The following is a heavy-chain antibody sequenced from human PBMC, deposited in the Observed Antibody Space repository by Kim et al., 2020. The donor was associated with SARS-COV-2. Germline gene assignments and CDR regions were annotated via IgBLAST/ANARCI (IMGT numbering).Heavy chain of an antibody. J-gene: IGHJ4*02. CDR2: INPLGGAT. V-gene: IGHV1-46*01. D-gene: IGHD2-2*02. CDR3: VRETSPIYYFDF. Sequence: ASVKVSCKTSRYTFTNYYVHWVRQAPGQGLQWMGMINPLGGATNYAQKFQDRVTMTRDSSTSTVYVELSGLRSDDTAVYYCVRETSPIYYFDFWGQGTLVTVSS. CDR1: RYTFTNYY.